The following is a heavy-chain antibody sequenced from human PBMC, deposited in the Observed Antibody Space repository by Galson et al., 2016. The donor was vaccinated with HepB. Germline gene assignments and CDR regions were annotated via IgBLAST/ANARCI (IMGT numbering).Heavy chain of an antibody. CDR2: IYNSGST. V-gene: IGHV4-61*02. CDR1: GGSISSGSYY. D-gene: IGHD2-15*01. Sequence: TLSLTCTVSGGSISSGSYYWSRIRQPAGKGLEWIGRIYNSGSTTYNPPLKSRVTISVDTSNNQFSLNLSSVTAADTAVYYCARDSIGGNRAFDVWGRGTMVTVSS. CDR3: ARDSIGGNRAFDV. J-gene: IGHJ3*01.